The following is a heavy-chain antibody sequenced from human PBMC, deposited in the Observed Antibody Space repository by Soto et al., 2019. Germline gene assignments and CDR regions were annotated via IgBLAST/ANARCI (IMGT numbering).Heavy chain of an antibody. J-gene: IGHJ4*02. D-gene: IGHD3-22*01. CDR3: ARGGYYDSSGSREEY. CDR1: GYTFTSYG. Sequence: ASVKVSCKASGYTFTSYGIDWVRQAPGQGLEWLGWISAYDGNTKYAQILQGRVSLTTDTSTNTAYMELRSLRSDDTAMYFCARGGYYDSSGSREEYWGQG. V-gene: IGHV1-18*01. CDR2: ISAYDGNT.